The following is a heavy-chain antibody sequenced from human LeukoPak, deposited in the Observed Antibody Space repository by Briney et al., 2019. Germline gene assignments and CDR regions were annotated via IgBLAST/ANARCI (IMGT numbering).Heavy chain of an antibody. V-gene: IGHV3-11*04. D-gene: IGHD2-15*01. CDR3: AREAAGPRWGGNYYGMDV. Sequence: GRSLRLSCAASGFTFSGYWMSWVRQAPGKGLEWVSHIFGSGGAIYYADSVKGRFTISRDNAKNSLYLQVNSLRAEDTAVYYCAREAAGPRWGGNYYGMDVWGQGTTVTVSS. J-gene: IGHJ6*02. CDR2: IFGSGGAI. CDR1: GFTFSGYW.